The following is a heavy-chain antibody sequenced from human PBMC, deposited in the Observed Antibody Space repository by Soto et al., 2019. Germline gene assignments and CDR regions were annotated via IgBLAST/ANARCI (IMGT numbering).Heavy chain of an antibody. J-gene: IGHJ6*02. Sequence: SVKVSCKASGGTFSSYAISWVRQAPGQGLEWMGGIIPIFGTANYAQKFQGRVTINADESTSPAYMELSSLRSEDTAVYYCARRGIADQPPVAYLDVWGQGTTVTVSS. D-gene: IGHD6-13*01. V-gene: IGHV1-69*13. CDR1: GGTFSSYA. CDR2: IIPIFGTA. CDR3: ARRGIADQPPVAYLDV.